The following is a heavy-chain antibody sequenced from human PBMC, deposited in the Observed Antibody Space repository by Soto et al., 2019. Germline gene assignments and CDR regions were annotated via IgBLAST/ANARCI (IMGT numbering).Heavy chain of an antibody. CDR2: IYHAGST. J-gene: IGHJ4*02. CDR3: ARGPPIVGNTNPLES. D-gene: IGHD1-26*01. CDR1: GGSITNSNW. Sequence: SETLSLTCTVSGGSITNSNWWSWVRLPPAKGLEWIGDIYHAGSTKYNPSLERRVTMSVDTSNNQFALTLTSVTAADTAVYFCARGPPIVGNTNPLESWGQETLVPVSS. V-gene: IGHV4-4*02.